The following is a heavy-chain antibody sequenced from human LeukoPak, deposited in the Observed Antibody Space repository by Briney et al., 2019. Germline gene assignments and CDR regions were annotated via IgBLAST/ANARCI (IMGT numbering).Heavy chain of an antibody. J-gene: IGHJ4*02. V-gene: IGHV3-30*03. CDR2: IPYDGSNK. CDR1: GFTFSSYG. Sequence: PGGSLRLSCAASGFTFSSYGMHWVRQAPGKGLEWVAVIPYDGSNKYYADSVKGRFTISRDNSKNTLYLQMNSLRAEDTAVYYCIVGATFDYWGQGTLVTVSS. CDR3: IVGATFDY. D-gene: IGHD1-26*01.